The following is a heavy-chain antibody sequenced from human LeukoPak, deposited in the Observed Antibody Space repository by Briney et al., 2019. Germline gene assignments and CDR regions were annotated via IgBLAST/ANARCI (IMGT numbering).Heavy chain of an antibody. D-gene: IGHD4-17*01. CDR3: ARGDFNDYGDYVDAFEI. J-gene: IGHJ3*02. Sequence: GGSLRLSCAASGFAFSSYWMSWVRQAPGKGLEWVANIKPDGSEKYCVDSVKGRFTISRDNAKKSLYLQMNSLRAEDTAVYYCARGDFNDYGDYVDAFEIWGQGTMVTVSA. V-gene: IGHV3-7*01. CDR1: GFAFSSYW. CDR2: IKPDGSEK.